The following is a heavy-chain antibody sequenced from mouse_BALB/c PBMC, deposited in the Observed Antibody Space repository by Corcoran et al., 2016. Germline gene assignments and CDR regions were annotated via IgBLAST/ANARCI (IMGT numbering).Heavy chain of an antibody. J-gene: IGHJ4*01. Sequence: QIQLVQSGPELKKPGETVKISCKASVYTFTNYGMNWVKQAPGKGLKWMGWINTYTGEPTYADDFKGRFAFSLETSASTAYLQINNLKNEDMATYFCARGDGYLMDYWGQGTSVTVSS. CDR2: INTYTGEP. CDR1: VYTFTNYG. CDR3: ARGDGYLMDY. V-gene: IGHV9-1*02. D-gene: IGHD2-3*01.